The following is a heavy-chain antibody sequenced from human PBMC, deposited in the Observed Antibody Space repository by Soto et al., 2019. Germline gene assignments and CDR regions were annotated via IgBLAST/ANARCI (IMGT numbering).Heavy chain of an antibody. V-gene: IGHV3-30-3*01. Sequence: QVQLVESGGGVVQPGRSLRLSCAASGFTFSSYAMHWVRQAPGKGLEWVAVISYDGSNKYYADSVKGRFTISRDNSKNTLYLQMNSLRAEDTAVYYCARGSITMIVVVITKQDYGMDVWGQGTTFTVSS. J-gene: IGHJ6*02. D-gene: IGHD3-22*01. CDR1: GFTFSSYA. CDR3: ARGSITMIVVVITKQDYGMDV. CDR2: ISYDGSNK.